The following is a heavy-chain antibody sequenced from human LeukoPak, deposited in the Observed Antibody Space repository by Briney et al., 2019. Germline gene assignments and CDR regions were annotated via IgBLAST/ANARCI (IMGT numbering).Heavy chain of an antibody. D-gene: IGHD2-21*02. V-gene: IGHV4-39*01. CDR1: GGSISRSSYY. CDR2: IYYSGST. J-gene: IGHJ4*02. Sequence: SETLSLTCTVSGGSISRSSYYWGWVRQPPGKGREWIGSIYYSGSTYYNPSLKSRVTISVDTTKNQFSLKLSYVTAPDTDVYSCAGHCGGDCLFDYWGQGALVTVSS. CDR3: AGHCGGDCLFDY.